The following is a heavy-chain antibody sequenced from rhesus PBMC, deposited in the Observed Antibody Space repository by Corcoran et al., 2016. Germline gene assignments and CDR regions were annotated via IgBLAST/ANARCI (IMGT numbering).Heavy chain of an antibody. Sequence: QVHLQESGPGLVKPSETLSLTCAVSGYSISSAYGWDWLRQPPGKGLEWIGQIFGGTGSTYYNPSLKSRVTVSKDTSKNQFSLKLRSVTAADTAVYYCARAVYWYFDLWGPGSPITISS. CDR2: IFGGTGST. CDR3: ARAVYWYFDL. J-gene: IGHJ2*01. V-gene: IGHV4-127*01. CDR1: GYSISSAYG.